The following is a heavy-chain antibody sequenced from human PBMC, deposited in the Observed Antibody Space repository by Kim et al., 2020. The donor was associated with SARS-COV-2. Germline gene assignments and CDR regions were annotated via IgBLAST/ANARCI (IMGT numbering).Heavy chain of an antibody. CDR3: ARAVDPRSRNMDV. J-gene: IGHJ6*02. Sequence: YNPSFKSRVTISVDTSKNQFSMKLSSVTAADTAVYYCARAVDPRSRNMDVWGQGTTVTVSS. D-gene: IGHD6-19*01. V-gene: IGHV4-34*01.